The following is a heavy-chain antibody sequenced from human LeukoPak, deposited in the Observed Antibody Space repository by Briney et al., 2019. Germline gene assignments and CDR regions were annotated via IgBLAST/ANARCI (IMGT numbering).Heavy chain of an antibody. D-gene: IGHD6-19*01. CDR1: GGTFSSYA. CDR3: ARARGSAVALFDY. V-gene: IGHV1-69*13. J-gene: IGHJ4*02. CDR2: IIPIFGTA. Sequence: SVKVSCKASGGTFSSYAISWVRQAPGQGLEWMGGIIPIFGTANYAQTFQGRVTITADESTSTAYMELSSLRSEDTAVYYCARARGSAVALFDYWGQGTLVTVSS.